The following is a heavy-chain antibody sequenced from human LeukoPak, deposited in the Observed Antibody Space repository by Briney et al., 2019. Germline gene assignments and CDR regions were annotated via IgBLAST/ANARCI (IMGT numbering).Heavy chain of an antibody. CDR2: VYYTGRA. CDR1: GGSISSTSYH. Sequence: NTSETLSLTCTVSGGSISSTSYHWAWIRQPPGKGLEWIATVYYTGRAYYNPSLKSRVTISVDTSKSQFSLKLSSVTTADTALYYCARYASGSYYWFDPWGQGTLVTVSS. D-gene: IGHD3-10*01. CDR3: ARYASGSYYWFDP. J-gene: IGHJ5*02. V-gene: IGHV4-39*01.